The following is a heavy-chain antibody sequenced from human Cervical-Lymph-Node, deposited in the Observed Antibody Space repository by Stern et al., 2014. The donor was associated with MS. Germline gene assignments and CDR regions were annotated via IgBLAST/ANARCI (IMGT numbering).Heavy chain of an antibody. CDR1: GASITSGNW. CDR2: IYHVGRT. D-gene: IGHD3-3*01. J-gene: IGHJ4*02. Sequence: QVQLVESGPGLVKPSGTLSLTCAVSGASITSGNWWSWVRPSPGKGLEWIGEIYHVGRTNYNPSLKSRVTISVDKSKNQFSLNLTSVTAADTAIYYCARDNRFENFDYWGQGTLVTVSS. CDR3: ARDNRFENFDY. V-gene: IGHV4-4*02.